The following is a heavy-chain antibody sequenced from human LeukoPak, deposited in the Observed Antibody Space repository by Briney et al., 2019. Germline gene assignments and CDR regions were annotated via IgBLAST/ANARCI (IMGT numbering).Heavy chain of an antibody. CDR2: IYYSGST. D-gene: IGHD3-3*01. Sequence: SETLPLTCTVSGGSISSYYWSWIRQPPGKGLEWIGYIYYSGSTNYNPSLKSRVTISVDTSKNQFSLKLSSVTAADTAVYYCARLDYTYWFDPWGQGTLVTVSS. CDR1: GGSISSYY. V-gene: IGHV4-59*08. CDR3: ARLDYTYWFDP. J-gene: IGHJ5*02.